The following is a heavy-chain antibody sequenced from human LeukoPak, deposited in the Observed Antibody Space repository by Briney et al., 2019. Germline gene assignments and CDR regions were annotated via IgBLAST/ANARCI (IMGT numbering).Heavy chain of an antibody. CDR1: GYTFTGYY. V-gene: IGHV1-18*04. D-gene: IGHD3-22*01. CDR3: ARRSGYYYGIDY. CDR2: ISAYNGNT. J-gene: IGHJ4*02. Sequence: ASVKVSCKASGYTFTGYYMHWVRQAPGQGLEWMGWISAYNGNTNYAQKLQGRVTMTTDTSTSTAYMELRSLRSEDTAVYYCARRSGYYYGIDYWGQGTLVTVSS.